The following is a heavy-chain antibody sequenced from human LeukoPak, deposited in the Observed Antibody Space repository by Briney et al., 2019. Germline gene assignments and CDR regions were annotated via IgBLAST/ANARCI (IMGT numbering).Heavy chain of an antibody. J-gene: IGHJ4*02. V-gene: IGHV3-48*03. CDR1: GFTFRSYE. Sequence: TGGSLRLSCEDSGFTFRSYEMNWVRQAPGKGLEWVSYISSSDSTIYYADSVKGRFTISRDNAKNSLYLQMNSLRAGDTAVYYCARTIEMATINYFDYWGQGTLVTVSS. CDR3: ARTIEMATINYFDY. D-gene: IGHD5-24*01. CDR2: ISSSDSTI.